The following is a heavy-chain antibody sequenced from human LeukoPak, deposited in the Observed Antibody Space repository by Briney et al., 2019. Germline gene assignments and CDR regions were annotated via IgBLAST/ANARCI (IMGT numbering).Heavy chain of an antibody. CDR3: TTDVAGRGVLLWFGESEGWYFDL. J-gene: IGHJ2*01. V-gene: IGHV3-7*03. CDR2: INRDGSQK. D-gene: IGHD3-10*01. CDR1: GFSLSAYW. Sequence: GGSLRLSCAASGFSLSAYWMTWVRQAPGKGLEWVANINRDGSQKNHVDSVKGRFTISRDNAENSLFLQMNSLTAEDTAVYYCTTDVAGRGVLLWFGESEGWYFDLWGRGTLVTVSS.